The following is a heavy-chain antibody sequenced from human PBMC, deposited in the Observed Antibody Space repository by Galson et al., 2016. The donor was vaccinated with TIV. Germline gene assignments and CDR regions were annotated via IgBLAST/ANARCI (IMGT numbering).Heavy chain of an antibody. D-gene: IGHD3-16*02. J-gene: IGHJ4*02. CDR2: VYYDGTT. CDR3: ARHGPWSFYFDF. V-gene: IGHV4-39*01. Sequence: TLSLTCTVSGGSVSSSTYFWAWVRQPPGEGLEWIGTVYYDGTTYTNPSLKSPVTLSVDSSQNQISLKLSSVTAADTAVYFCARHGPWSFYFDFWGQGTLVTVPS. CDR1: GGSVSSSTYF.